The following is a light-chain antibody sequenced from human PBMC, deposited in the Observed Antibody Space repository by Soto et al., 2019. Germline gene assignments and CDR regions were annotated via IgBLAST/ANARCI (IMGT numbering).Light chain of an antibody. V-gene: IGKV3-11*01. CDR3: QQRSNWPRT. J-gene: IGKJ1*01. Sequence: EIVLTQSPATLSLSPGERATLSCRVSQSVSSYLAWYQQKPGQAPRLLIYDASNRATGIPARFSGSGSGTDFTLTISSLEPEDFAVYYCQQRSNWPRTFGQGTKVEI. CDR1: QSVSSY. CDR2: DAS.